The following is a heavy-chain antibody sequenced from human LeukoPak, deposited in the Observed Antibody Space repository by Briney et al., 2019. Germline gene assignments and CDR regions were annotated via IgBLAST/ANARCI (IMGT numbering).Heavy chain of an antibody. J-gene: IGHJ3*02. CDR2: ISSRDSPT. V-gene: IGHV3-48*03. Sequence: GGSLRLSCAASGFTLSTYEMTWVRQAPGKGLEWVSFISSRDSPTFYADSVRGRFTIFRDTAKNSLYLQMNNLRGEDTAVYYCARDVSSSTRAFDIWGQGTMVAVS. CDR1: GFTLSTYE. D-gene: IGHD2-15*01. CDR3: ARDVSSSTRAFDI.